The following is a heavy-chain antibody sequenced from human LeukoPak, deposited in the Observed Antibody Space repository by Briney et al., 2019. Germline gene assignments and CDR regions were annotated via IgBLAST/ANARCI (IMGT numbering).Heavy chain of an antibody. CDR2: IYTSGST. V-gene: IGHV4-4*07. CDR1: GGSISSYY. Sequence: PSETLSLTCTVSGGSISSYYWSWIRQPAGKGLEWIGRIYTSGSTNYNPSLKSRVTMSVDTSKNQFSLKLSSVTAADTAVYYCARERRYYYDSSDPAHDAFDIWGQGTMVTVSS. CDR3: ARERRYYYDSSDPAHDAFDI. J-gene: IGHJ3*02. D-gene: IGHD3-22*01.